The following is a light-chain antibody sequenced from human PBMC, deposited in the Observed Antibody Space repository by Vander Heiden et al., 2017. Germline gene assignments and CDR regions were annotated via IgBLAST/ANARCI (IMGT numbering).Light chain of an antibody. CDR2: AAS. J-gene: IGKJ2*01. CDR3: QQSYSTLMYT. CDR1: QSISSY. V-gene: IGKV1-39*01. Sequence: DIQMTQSPSSLSASVGDRVTITCLASQSISSYLNWYQQKPGKAPKLLIYAASSLQSGVPSRFSGSGSGTDFTLTISSLQPEDFATYYCQQSYSTLMYTFGPGTKLEIK.